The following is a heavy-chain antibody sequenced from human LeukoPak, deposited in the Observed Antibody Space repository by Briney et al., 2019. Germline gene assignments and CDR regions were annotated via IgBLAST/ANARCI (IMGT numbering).Heavy chain of an antibody. Sequence: GRSLRLSCAASGFTFDDYAMSWVRQAPGKGLEWVSAISGSGGSTYYADSVKGRFTISRDNSKNTLYLQMNSLRAEDTAVYYCAKDSDILTGYEFDYWGQGTLVTVSS. CDR3: AKDSDILTGYEFDY. CDR2: ISGSGGST. CDR1: GFTFDDYA. D-gene: IGHD3-9*01. J-gene: IGHJ4*02. V-gene: IGHV3-23*01.